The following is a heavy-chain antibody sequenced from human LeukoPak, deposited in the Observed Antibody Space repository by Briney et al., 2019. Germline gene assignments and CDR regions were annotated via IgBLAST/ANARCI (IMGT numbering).Heavy chain of an antibody. V-gene: IGHV3-30*18. CDR2: ISYDGSNK. CDR1: GFTFSSYG. Sequence: GRSLRLSCAASGFTFSSYGMHWVRQAPGKGLEWVAVISYDGSNKYYADSVKGRFTISRDNSKNTLYLQMNSLRAEDTAVYYCAKIPSLDYHDCWGQGTLVTVSS. D-gene: IGHD2-21*01. J-gene: IGHJ4*02. CDR3: AKIPSLDYHDC.